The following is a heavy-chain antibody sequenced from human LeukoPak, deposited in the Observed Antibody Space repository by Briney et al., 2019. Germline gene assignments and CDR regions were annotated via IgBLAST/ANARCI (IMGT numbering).Heavy chain of an antibody. CDR3: ARRTTYSSGWYWDY. J-gene: IGHJ4*02. D-gene: IGHD6-19*01. V-gene: IGHV5-51*01. CDR1: RYSFSTYW. CDR2: FHPGDSDF. Sequence: GESLKISCKGSRYSFSTYWIGWVRQMPGKGLEWMGIFHPGDSDFRYGLSFQGHVTISADKSISTAYLQWSSLEAPDTAMYYCARRTTYSSGWYWDYWGQGTLVTVSS.